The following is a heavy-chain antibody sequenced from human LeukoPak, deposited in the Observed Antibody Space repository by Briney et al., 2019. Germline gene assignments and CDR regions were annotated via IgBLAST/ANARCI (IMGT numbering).Heavy chain of an antibody. J-gene: IGHJ3*01. CDR1: GYTFTGYY. V-gene: IGHV1-2*02. CDR2: INPNSGGT. D-gene: IGHD4-17*01. CDR3: AKDSDDLRDYVDAFHV. Sequence: ASVKVSCKASGYTFTGYYMHWVRQAPGQGLEWMGWINPNSGGTNYAQKFQGRVTMTRDTSISTAYMELSRLRSDDTAVYYCAKDSDDLRDYVDAFHVWGPGTTVTVSS.